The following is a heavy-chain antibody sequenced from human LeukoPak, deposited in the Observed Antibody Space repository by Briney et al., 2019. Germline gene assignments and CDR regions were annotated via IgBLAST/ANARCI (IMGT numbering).Heavy chain of an antibody. V-gene: IGHV4-61*02. CDR1: GGSISSGSYY. Sequence: MSSETLSLTCTVSGGSISSGSYYWSWIRQPAGKGLEWIGRIYTSGSTNYNPSLKSRVTISVDTSKNQFSLKLSSVTAADTAVYYCARDAVVGRGVDYWGQGTLVTVSS. CDR3: ARDAVVGRGVDY. J-gene: IGHJ4*02. D-gene: IGHD2-15*01. CDR2: IYTSGST.